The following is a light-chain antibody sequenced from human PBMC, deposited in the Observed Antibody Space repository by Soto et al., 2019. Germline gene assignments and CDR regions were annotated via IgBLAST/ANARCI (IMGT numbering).Light chain of an antibody. CDR3: QQYSSPPAT. CDR1: QSVRSSY. Sequence: ETVLTQSPGTLSLSPGERATLSCRASQSVRSSYLAWYQQKPGQTPRLLIYGASSRATGIPDRFSGSGSGTDFTLTISRLEPEDFAVYFCQQYSSPPATFGQGTKVEIQ. CDR2: GAS. V-gene: IGKV3-20*01. J-gene: IGKJ1*01.